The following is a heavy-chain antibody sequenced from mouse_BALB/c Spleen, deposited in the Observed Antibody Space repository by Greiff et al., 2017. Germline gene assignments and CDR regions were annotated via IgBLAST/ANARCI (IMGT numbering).Heavy chain of an antibody. V-gene: IGHV1S81*02. Sequence: QVQLQQSGAELVKPGASVKLSCKASGYTFTSYYMYWVKQRPGQGLEWIGEINPSNGGTNFNEKFKSKATLTVDKSSSTAYMQLSSLTSEDSAVYYCTGEGRLGAMDYWGQGTSVTVSS. CDR3: TGEGRLGAMDY. J-gene: IGHJ4*01. D-gene: IGHD2-4*01. CDR1: GYTFTSYY. CDR2: INPSNGGT.